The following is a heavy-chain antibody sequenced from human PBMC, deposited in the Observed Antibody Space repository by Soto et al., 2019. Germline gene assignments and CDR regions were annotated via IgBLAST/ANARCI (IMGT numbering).Heavy chain of an antibody. J-gene: IGHJ6*02. CDR3: ACQSQSGPFYSYYGMDV. CDR1: GGSISNYY. CDR2: IYTSGST. D-gene: IGHD3-10*01. Sequence: SETLSLTCTVSGGSISNYYWDWIRQPAGKGLEWIGRIYTSGSTNYNPSLKSRVTMSVDTSKNQFSLNLNSVAAADTAVYYCACQSQSGPFYSYYGMDVWGQGTTVTVSS. V-gene: IGHV4-4*07.